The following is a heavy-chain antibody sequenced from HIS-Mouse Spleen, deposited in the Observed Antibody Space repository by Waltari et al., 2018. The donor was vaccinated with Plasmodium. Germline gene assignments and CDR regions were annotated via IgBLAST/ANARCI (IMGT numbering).Heavy chain of an antibody. J-gene: IGHJ3*02. D-gene: IGHD1-1*01. CDR2: IGTAGDT. Sequence: EVQLVESGGGLVQPGGSLRLSCAASGFTCRSYDLHWVGQATGKGLEWVSAIGTAGDTYYPGSVKGRFTISRENAKNSLYLQMNSLRAGDTAVYYCARGRWNHAFDIWGQGTMVTVSS. V-gene: IGHV3-13*01. CDR1: GFTCRSYD. CDR3: ARGRWNHAFDI.